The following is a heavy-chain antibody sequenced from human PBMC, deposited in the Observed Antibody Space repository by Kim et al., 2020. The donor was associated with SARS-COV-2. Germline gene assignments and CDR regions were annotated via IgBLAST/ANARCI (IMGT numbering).Heavy chain of an antibody. CDR2: SSGGGGST. CDR3: AKEVRPCGGNCFYYGMDV. J-gene: IGHJ6*02. Sequence: GGSLRLSCAASGFTFNTYAMSWVRQAPGRGLEWVSGSSGGGGSTYYADSVKGRFTISRDSSKNTQYLQMNSLRTEDTAVYYCAKEVRPCGGNCFYYGMDVWGQGTTVTVSS. V-gene: IGHV3-23*01. CDR1: GFTFNTYA. D-gene: IGHD2-21*02.